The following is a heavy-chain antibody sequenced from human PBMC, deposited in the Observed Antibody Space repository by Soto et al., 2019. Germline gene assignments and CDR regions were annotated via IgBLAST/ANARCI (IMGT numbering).Heavy chain of an antibody. D-gene: IGHD3-16*01. CDR3: ARGAFHYYYYYMDV. CDR1: GGSISSGGYY. CDR2: IYYSGST. Sequence: TLSLTCTVSGGSISSGGYYWSWIRQHPGKGLEWIGYIYYSGSTYYNPSLKSRVTISVDTSKNQFSLKLSSVTAADTAVYYCARGAFHYYYYYMDVWGKGTTVTVSS. J-gene: IGHJ6*03. V-gene: IGHV4-31*03.